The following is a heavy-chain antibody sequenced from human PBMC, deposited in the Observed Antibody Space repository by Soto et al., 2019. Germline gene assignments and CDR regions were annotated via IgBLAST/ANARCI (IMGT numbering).Heavy chain of an antibody. Sequence: NPSETLSLTCVVYRGSFSGFYWSWVRQTPGGGLEWIGEINHSGTTNYNPSFQNRVTISVDKSTNNFSLKMTSVTAADAAVYYCARGRGYVYGSNFYGLDVWGQGTTVTVSS. CDR2: INHSGTT. CDR3: ARGRGYVYGSNFYGLDV. D-gene: IGHD6-25*01. CDR1: RGSFSGFY. V-gene: IGHV4-34*01. J-gene: IGHJ6*02.